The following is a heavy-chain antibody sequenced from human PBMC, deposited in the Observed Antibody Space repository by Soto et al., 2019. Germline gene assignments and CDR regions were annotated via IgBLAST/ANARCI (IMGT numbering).Heavy chain of an antibody. Sequence: ASVKVSCKASGGTFNSYTISWVRQAPGQGLEWMGWIIPNHGKTNYAQKLQGRVTMTTDTSTSTAYMELRSLRSDDTAVYYCAREKSKALDIWGQGTMVTVSS. CDR1: GGTFNSYT. J-gene: IGHJ3*02. CDR3: AREKSKALDI. V-gene: IGHV1-18*01. CDR2: IIPNHGKT.